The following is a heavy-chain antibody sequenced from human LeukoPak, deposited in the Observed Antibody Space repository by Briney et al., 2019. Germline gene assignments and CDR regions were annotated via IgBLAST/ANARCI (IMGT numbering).Heavy chain of an antibody. J-gene: IGHJ6*03. V-gene: IGHV3-53*01. Sequence: GGSLRLSCAASGFTVSSNYMSWVRQAPGKGLEWVSVIYGGGSTYYADSVKGRFTISRDNSKNTLYLQMNSLRAEDTAVYYCASQRYSSSWYGRWYNYYYYYMDVWGKGTTVTVSS. CDR3: ASQRYSSSWYGRWYNYYYYYMDV. CDR2: IYGGGST. D-gene: IGHD6-13*01. CDR1: GFTVSSNY.